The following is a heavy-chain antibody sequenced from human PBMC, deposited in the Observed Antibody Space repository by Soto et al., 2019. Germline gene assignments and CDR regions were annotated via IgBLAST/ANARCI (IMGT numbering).Heavy chain of an antibody. D-gene: IGHD5-12*01. Sequence: QVQLVESGGGVVQPGRSLRLSCAASGFTFSSYGMHWVRQAPGKGLEWVAVISYDGSNKYYADSVKGRFTISRDNSKNTLYQQMNSLRAEDTAVYYCAKEWRKYYYYGMDVWGQGTTVTVSS. CDR3: AKEWRKYYYYGMDV. V-gene: IGHV3-30*18. CDR1: GFTFSSYG. CDR2: ISYDGSNK. J-gene: IGHJ6*02.